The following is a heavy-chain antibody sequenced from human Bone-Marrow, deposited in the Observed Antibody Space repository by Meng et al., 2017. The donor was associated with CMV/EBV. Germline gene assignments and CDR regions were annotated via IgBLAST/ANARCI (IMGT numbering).Heavy chain of an antibody. CDR2: IGKDGRDL. D-gene: IGHD3-9*01. CDR1: GFTFSNYW. V-gene: IGHV3-7*04. Sequence: EVKLVEAGACFVQPGGSLRLFCAASGFTFSNYWMSWGRGYPGEGLEWVANIGKDGRDLYYMDSVKGRFTISRDNAKNSLYLQMNSLSVADTAVYYCARDPDWHQFDYWGQGTLVTVSS. J-gene: IGHJ4*02. CDR3: ARDPDWHQFDY.